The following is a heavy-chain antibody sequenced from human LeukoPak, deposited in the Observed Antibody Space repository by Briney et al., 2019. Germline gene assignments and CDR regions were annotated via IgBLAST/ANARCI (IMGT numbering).Heavy chain of an antibody. CDR2: ISWNSDSI. D-gene: IGHD6-19*01. Sequence: PGRSLRLSCAASGFTFDDYAMHWVRQAPGKGLEWVSGISWNSDSIGYADSVKGRFTISRDNAKNSLYLQMNSLRAEDTALYYCAKDMSVAGPFDYWGQGTLVTVSS. V-gene: IGHV3-9*01. CDR1: GFTFDDYA. J-gene: IGHJ4*02. CDR3: AKDMSVAGPFDY.